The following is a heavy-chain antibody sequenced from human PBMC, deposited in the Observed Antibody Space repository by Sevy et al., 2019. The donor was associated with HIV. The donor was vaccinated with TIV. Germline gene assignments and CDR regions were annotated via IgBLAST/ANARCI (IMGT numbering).Heavy chain of an antibody. D-gene: IGHD3-3*01. CDR1: GFTFSSYS. V-gene: IGHV3-21*01. CDR3: ARGEVNYDSLIPIRTEGGYYYGMDV. Sequence: GGSLRLSCAASGFTFSSYSMNWVRQAPGKGLEWVSSISSSSNYIYYADSVKGRFTIARDNAKNSLCLQMNSLRAEDTAVYYCARGEVNYDSLIPIRTEGGYYYGMDVWGQGTTVTVSS. CDR2: ISSSSNYI. J-gene: IGHJ6*02.